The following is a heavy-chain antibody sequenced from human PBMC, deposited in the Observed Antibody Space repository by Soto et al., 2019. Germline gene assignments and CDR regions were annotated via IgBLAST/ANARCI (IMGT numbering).Heavy chain of an antibody. J-gene: IGHJ4*02. CDR2: ISGSGGST. Sequence: PGGSLRLSCAASGFTFSSYAMSWVRQAPGKGLEWVSAISGSGGSTYYADSVKGRFTISRDNSKNTLYLQMNSLRAEDTAVYYCAKAKYFYGSRSHYKNFDYWGQGILVTVS. D-gene: IGHD3-10*01. CDR1: GFTFSSYA. V-gene: IGHV3-23*01. CDR3: AKAKYFYGSRSHYKNFDY.